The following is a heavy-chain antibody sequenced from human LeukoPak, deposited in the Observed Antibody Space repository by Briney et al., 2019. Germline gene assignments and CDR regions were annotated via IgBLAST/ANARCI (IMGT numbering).Heavy chain of an antibody. V-gene: IGHV1-69*13. J-gene: IGHJ4*02. D-gene: IGHD5-18*01. Sequence: SVKVSCKASGGTFSSYAISWVRQAPGQGLEWMGGIIPIFGTANYAQKFQGRVTITADESTSTAYMELSSLRSEDTAVYYCARAIQLWSPFDCWGQGTLVTVSS. CDR3: ARAIQLWSPFDC. CDR2: IIPIFGTA. CDR1: GGTFSSYA.